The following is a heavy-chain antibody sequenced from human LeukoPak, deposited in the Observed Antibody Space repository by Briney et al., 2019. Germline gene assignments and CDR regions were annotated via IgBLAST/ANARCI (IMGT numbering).Heavy chain of an antibody. J-gene: IGHJ4*02. CDR1: GGSISPYY. Sequence: SSETLSLTCTVSGGSISPYYWSWIRQPPWKGLEWIGYIYYSGSPDYNPSLKSRVTISVDTSKNQFSLNLSSVTAADTAMYYCARASGGDGSGSLWGQGTLVTVSS. CDR2: IYYSGSP. V-gene: IGHV4-59*01. D-gene: IGHD3-10*01. CDR3: ARASGGDGSGSL.